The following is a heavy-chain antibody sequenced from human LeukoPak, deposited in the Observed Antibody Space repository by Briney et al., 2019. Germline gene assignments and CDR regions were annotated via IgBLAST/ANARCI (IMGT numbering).Heavy chain of an antibody. CDR3: ARGPLTMTRGFDP. CDR2: IYYSGST. D-gene: IGHD4-17*01. CDR1: GGSISSYY. Sequence: SETLSLTCTVSGGSISSYYWSWIRQPPGKGLEWIGYIYYSGSTNYNPSLKSRVTISVDTSKNQFSLMLSSVTAADTAVYYCARGPLTMTRGFDPWGQGTLVTVSS. V-gene: IGHV4-59*12. J-gene: IGHJ5*02.